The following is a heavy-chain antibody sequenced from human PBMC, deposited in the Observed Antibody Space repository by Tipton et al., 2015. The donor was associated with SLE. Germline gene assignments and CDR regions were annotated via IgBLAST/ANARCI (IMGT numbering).Heavy chain of an antibody. CDR1: GDSISTSNYY. CDR2: INHLSMT. CDR3: ARLRNGFYSDYDY. V-gene: IGHV4-39*07. Sequence: TLSLTCTVSGDSISTSNYYWAWIRQPPGKGLEWIGEINHLSMTNYNPSLKGRLTISVDTSKNQFSLMLSSVTAADTAVYFCARLRNGFYSDYDYWGQGTLVTVSS. J-gene: IGHJ4*02. D-gene: IGHD3-22*01.